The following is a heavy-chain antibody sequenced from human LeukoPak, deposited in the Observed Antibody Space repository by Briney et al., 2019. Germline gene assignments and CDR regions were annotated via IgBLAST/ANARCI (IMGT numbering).Heavy chain of an antibody. CDR2: INPNSGGT. Sequence: ASVKVSCKASGYTFTGYYMHWVRQAPGQGLEWMGRINPNSGGTNYAQKFQGRVTMTWDTSISTAYMELSRLRSDDTAVYYCARELYCSSTSCPEFPYGMDVWGQGTTVTVSS. J-gene: IGHJ6*02. CDR3: ARELYCSSTSCPEFPYGMDV. CDR1: GYTFTGYY. D-gene: IGHD2-2*01. V-gene: IGHV1-2*06.